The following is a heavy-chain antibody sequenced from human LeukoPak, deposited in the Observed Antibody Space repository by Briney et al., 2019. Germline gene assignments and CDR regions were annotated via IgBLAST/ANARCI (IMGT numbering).Heavy chain of an antibody. Sequence: ASVKVSCKASGYTFIGYYMHWVRQAPGQGLEWMGWINPNSGGTNYAQKFQGWVTMTRDTSISTAYMELSRLRSDDTAVYYCARDTAQWLVLNWFDPWGQGTLVTVSS. CDR3: ARDTAQWLVLNWFDP. CDR1: GYTFIGYY. J-gene: IGHJ5*02. V-gene: IGHV1-2*04. CDR2: INPNSGGT. D-gene: IGHD6-19*01.